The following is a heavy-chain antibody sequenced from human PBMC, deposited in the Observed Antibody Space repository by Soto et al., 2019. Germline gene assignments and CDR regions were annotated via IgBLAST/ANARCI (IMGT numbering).Heavy chain of an antibody. V-gene: IGHV3-21*01. J-gene: IGHJ4*02. D-gene: IGHD3-22*01. CDR1: GVTFSSYS. CDR3: ARDATGSPIYYDSSGYYNFDY. Sequence: PGGSLRLSCAASGVTFSSYSMNWVRQAPGKGLEWVSSISSSSSYIYYADSVKGRFTISRDNAKNSLYLQMNSLRAEDTAVYYCARDATGSPIYYDSSGYYNFDYWGQGTLVTVSS. CDR2: ISSSSSYI.